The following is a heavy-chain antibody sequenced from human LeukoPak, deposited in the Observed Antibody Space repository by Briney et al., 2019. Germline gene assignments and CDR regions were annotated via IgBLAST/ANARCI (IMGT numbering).Heavy chain of an antibody. J-gene: IGHJ6*02. CDR2: INHNGNVN. V-gene: IGHV3-7*03. Sequence: PGGSLRPSCAASGFTFSSYWMNWARQVPGKGLEWVASINHNGNVNYYVDSVKGRFTISRDNAKNSLYLQMSNLRAEDTAVYFCARGGGLDVWGQGATVTVSS. D-gene: IGHD3-16*01. CDR1: GFTFSSYW. CDR3: ARGGGLDV.